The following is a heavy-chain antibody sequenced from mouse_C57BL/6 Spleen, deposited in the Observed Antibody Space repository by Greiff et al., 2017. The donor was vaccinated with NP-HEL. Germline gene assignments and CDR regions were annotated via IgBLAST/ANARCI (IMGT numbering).Heavy chain of an antibody. CDR2: IHPNSGST. CDR1: GYTFTSYW. D-gene: IGHD2-5*01. J-gene: IGHJ4*01. V-gene: IGHV1-64*01. CDR3: ARDYSIWKGAMDY. Sequence: VKLQESGAELVKPGASVTLSCKASGYTFTSYWMHWVKQRPGQGLEWIGMIHPNSGSTNYNEKFKSKATLTVDKSSSTAYMPLSSLTSEDYAVYYCARDYSIWKGAMDYWGQGTSVTVSS.